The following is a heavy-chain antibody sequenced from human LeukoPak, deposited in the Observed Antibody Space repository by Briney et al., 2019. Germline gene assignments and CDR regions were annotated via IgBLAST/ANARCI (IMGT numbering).Heavy chain of an antibody. V-gene: IGHV4-30-2*01. CDR1: GGSISNGGYC. J-gene: IGHJ4*02. CDR3: ARDRENYYFDY. D-gene: IGHD1-7*01. CDR2: IYHSGST. Sequence: SETLSLTCTVSGGSISNGGYCWSWIRQPPGKGLEWIGYIYHSGSTYYNPSLKSRVTISVDRSKNQFSLKLSSVTAADTAVYYCARDRENYYFDYWGQGTLVTVSS.